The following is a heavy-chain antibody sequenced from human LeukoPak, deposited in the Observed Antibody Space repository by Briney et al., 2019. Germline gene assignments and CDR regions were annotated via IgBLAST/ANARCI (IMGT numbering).Heavy chain of an antibody. V-gene: IGHV4-34*01. CDR3: ARVTMIFYYGMDV. CDR2: INHSGST. D-gene: IGHD3-22*01. CDR1: GGSFSGYY. J-gene: IGHJ6*02. Sequence: PSETLSLTCAVYGGSFSGYYWSWIRQPPGKGLEWIGEINHSGSTNYNPSLKSRVTISVDTSKNQSSLKLSSVTAADTAVYYCARVTMIFYYGMDVWGQGTTVTVSS.